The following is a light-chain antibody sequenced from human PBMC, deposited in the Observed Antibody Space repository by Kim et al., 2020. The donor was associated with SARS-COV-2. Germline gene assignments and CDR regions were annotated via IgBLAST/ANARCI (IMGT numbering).Light chain of an antibody. CDR2: EVS. V-gene: IGLV2-8*01. CDR1: SSDVGGYNY. CDR3: SSYAGSTPYV. Sequence: QSALTQPPSASGSPGQSVTISCTGTSSDVGGYNYVSWYQQHPGKAPKLIIYEVSKRPSGVPDRFSGSKSGNTASLTVSALQAEDEADYYCSSYAGSTPYVFGTGTRSPS. J-gene: IGLJ1*01.